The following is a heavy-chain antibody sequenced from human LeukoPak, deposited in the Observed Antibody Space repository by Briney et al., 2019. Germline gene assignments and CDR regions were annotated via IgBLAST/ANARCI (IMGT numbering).Heavy chain of an antibody. CDR3: AKGSLGSWYYFDY. J-gene: IGHJ4*02. CDR1: GFTLGSSA. V-gene: IGHV3-23*01. CDR2: FSRSGPDT. Sequence: GGSLRLSCAASGFTLGSSAMSWVRQAPGKGPEWVSTFSRSGPDTYYADSVKGRFTIFRDNSKNTLYLQMNSLRAEDTAVYYCAKGSLGSWYYFDYWGQGTLVTVSS. D-gene: IGHD6-13*01.